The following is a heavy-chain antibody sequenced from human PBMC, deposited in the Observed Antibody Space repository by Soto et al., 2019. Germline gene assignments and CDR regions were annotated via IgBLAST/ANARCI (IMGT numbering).Heavy chain of an antibody. CDR1: GLPFSGYY. V-gene: IGHV4-34*01. Sequence: SATLSLTCAFYGLPFSGYYWSWIRQSPGKGLEWIGEINHSGNTNYNPSLKSRVTMLVDTSKNQFSLSLSSVTAADTAVYYCANLIVFHSSYYHDYWGHGTLVTVSS. D-gene: IGHD1-26*01. CDR3: ANLIVFHSSYYHDY. J-gene: IGHJ4*01. CDR2: INHSGNT.